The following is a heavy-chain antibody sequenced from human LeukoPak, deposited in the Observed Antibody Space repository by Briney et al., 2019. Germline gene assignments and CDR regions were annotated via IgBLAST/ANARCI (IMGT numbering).Heavy chain of an antibody. Sequence: PGGSLRLSCAASGFTFSNAWMSWVRQAPGKGLEWVGRIKSKTDGGTTDYAAPVKGRFTISRDDSKNTLYLQMNSLKTEDTAVYYCTTVEILEWPWVWFDPWGQGTLVTVSS. CDR3: TTVEILEWPWVWFDP. CDR2: IKSKTDGGTT. V-gene: IGHV3-15*01. CDR1: GFTFSNAW. J-gene: IGHJ5*02. D-gene: IGHD3-3*01.